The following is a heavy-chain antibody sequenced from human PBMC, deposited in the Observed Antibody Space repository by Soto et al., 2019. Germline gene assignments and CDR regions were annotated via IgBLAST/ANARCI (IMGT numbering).Heavy chain of an antibody. CDR1: GYTLTELS. D-gene: IGHD3-3*01. CDR2: FDPEDGET. J-gene: IGHJ6*02. CDR3: VLRGIGVVINRWVDV. Sequence: GASVKVSCKVSGYTLTELSMHWVRQAPGKGLEWMGGFDPEDGETIYAQKFQGRVTMTEDTSTDTAYMELSSLRSEDTAVYYCVLRGIGVVINRWVDVWGQGTTVTVS. V-gene: IGHV1-24*01.